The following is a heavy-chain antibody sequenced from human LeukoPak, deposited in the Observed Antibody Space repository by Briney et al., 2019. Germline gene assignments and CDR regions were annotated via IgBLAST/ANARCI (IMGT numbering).Heavy chain of an antibody. Sequence: GKSLRLSCAASGFTFSNYAMHWVRQAPGRGLGWVSLISSGGTYEYYADSVKGRFTISRDNSKNTLYLQLNSLRAEDTAVYYCARDSTYYYDSGSSGPHYFDNWGQGTLVTVSS. CDR2: ISSGGTYE. CDR3: ARDSTYYYDSGSSGPHYFDN. CDR1: GFTFSNYA. V-gene: IGHV3-30*01. D-gene: IGHD3-10*01. J-gene: IGHJ4*02.